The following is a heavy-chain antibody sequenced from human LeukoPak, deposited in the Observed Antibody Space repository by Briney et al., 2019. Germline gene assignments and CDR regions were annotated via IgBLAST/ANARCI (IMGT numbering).Heavy chain of an antibody. CDR1: GGTFSSYA. Sequence: ASVKVSCKASGGTFSSYAISWVRQAPGQGLEWMGGIIPIFGTANYAQKFQGRVTTTADESTSTAYMELSSLRSEDTAVYYCARIHTSGPYYFDYWGQGTLVTVSS. J-gene: IGHJ4*02. CDR2: IIPIFGTA. CDR3: ARIHTSGPYYFDY. D-gene: IGHD3-10*01. V-gene: IGHV1-69*13.